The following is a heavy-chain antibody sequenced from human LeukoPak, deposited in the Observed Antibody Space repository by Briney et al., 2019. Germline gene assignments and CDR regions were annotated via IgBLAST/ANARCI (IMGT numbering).Heavy chain of an antibody. CDR3: ARDRGIVSSAWYVDY. V-gene: IGHV1-46*01. CDR2: INPSVGTT. J-gene: IGHJ4*02. Sequence: ASVKVSCKASGYTFTNYYIHWVRQAPGQGLEWMGTINPSVGTTRSAQGRVSLTRDTSTSTVYMELSTLRSEDTAVYYCARDRGIVSSAWYVDYWGQGTLVTVSS. CDR1: GYTFTNYY. D-gene: IGHD6-19*01.